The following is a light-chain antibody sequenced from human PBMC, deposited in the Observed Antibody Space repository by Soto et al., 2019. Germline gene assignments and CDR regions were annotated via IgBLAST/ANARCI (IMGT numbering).Light chain of an antibody. Sequence: QSVLTQPPSVSEAPRQRVTISCSGSSSNIGNNAVNWYRQLPGKAPKLLIYYDDVLPSGVSDRFSGSKSGTSASLAISGLQSEDEADYYCAAWDDRLNGLVFGGGTQLTVL. V-gene: IGLV1-36*01. CDR1: SSNIGNNA. J-gene: IGLJ2*01. CDR2: YDD. CDR3: AAWDDRLNGLV.